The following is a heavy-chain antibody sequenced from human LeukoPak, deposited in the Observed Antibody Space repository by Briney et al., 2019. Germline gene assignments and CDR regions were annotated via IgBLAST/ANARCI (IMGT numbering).Heavy chain of an antibody. Sequence: GGSLRLSCAASGFTFSSYAMSWVRQAPGKGLEWVSAIMGSGGSTYYADSVKGRFTISRDNSKNTLYLQMNSLRAEDTAVYYCAKPDYYSGSYFSAFDIWGQGTMVTVSS. V-gene: IGHV3-23*01. D-gene: IGHD1-26*01. CDR1: GFTFSSYA. CDR2: IMGSGGST. CDR3: AKPDYYSGSYFSAFDI. J-gene: IGHJ3*02.